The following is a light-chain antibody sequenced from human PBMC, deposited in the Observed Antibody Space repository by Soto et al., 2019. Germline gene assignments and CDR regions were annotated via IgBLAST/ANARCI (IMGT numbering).Light chain of an antibody. V-gene: IGKV1-8*01. CDR3: QQYYSYPRT. CDR2: VAC. Sequence: AIRMTQSPSSFSASTGDKVTITCGASQGISSYLAWYQQKPGKAPKLLIYVACTLQSGVPSRFSGSGSGTDFTLTISCLQSEDFATYYCQQYYSYPRTFGQGTKVEIK. CDR1: QGISSY. J-gene: IGKJ1*01.